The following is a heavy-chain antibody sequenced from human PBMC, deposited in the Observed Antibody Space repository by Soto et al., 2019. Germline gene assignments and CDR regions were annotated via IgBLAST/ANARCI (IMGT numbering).Heavy chain of an antibody. CDR2: IYYSGST. J-gene: IGHJ4*02. Sequence: SETLSLTCTVSGGSISSCYWSWIRQPPGKGLEWIGYIYYSGSTNYNPSLKSRVTISVDTSKNQFSLKLSSVTAADTAVYYCARHYDRSGYYYEAGFDYWGQGTLVTVSS. V-gene: IGHV4-59*08. CDR1: GGSISSCY. D-gene: IGHD3-22*01. CDR3: ARHYDRSGYYYEAGFDY.